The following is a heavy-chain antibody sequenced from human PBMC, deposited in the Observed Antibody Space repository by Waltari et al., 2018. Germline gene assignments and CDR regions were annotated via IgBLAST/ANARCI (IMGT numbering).Heavy chain of an antibody. J-gene: IGHJ4*02. Sequence: EVQLVESGGDLVQPGGSLRLSCAASGFTFSDYEMNWVRQAPGKGLEWVSFISESGSTIFYEDSVRGRFTISRDNAKNSLYLQMNSLRAEDTAFYYCARDRNGDEDFDYWGQGTLVTVSS. CDR2: ISESGSTI. CDR3: ARDRNGDEDFDY. CDR1: GFTFSDYE. D-gene: IGHD2-8*01. V-gene: IGHV3-48*03.